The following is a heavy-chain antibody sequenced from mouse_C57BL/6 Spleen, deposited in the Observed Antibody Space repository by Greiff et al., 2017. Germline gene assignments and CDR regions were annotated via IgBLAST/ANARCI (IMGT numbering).Heavy chain of an antibody. CDR2: IYPGDGDT. V-gene: IGHV1-82*01. J-gene: IGHJ2*01. D-gene: IGHD2-3*01. CDR1: GYAFSSSW. CDR3: AREDDGYPGYFDD. Sequence: VQLQQSGPELVKPGASVKISCKASGYAFSSSWMNWVKQRPGKGLEWIGRIYPGDGDTNYNGKFKGKATLTADKSSSTAYMQLSSLTSEDSAVYVCAREDDGYPGYFDDWGQGTTLTVSS.